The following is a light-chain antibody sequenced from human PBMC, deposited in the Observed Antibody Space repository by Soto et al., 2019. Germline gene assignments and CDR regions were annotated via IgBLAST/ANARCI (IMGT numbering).Light chain of an antibody. V-gene: IGLV2-14*03. Sequence: QSVLTQPASVSGSPGQSITISCTGTSSDIGGYNYVSWYQRHPGKAPKLMIYDVSDRPSGVSNRFSGSKSGNTASLTISGLQAEDEADYICSSYTSSSTPFVXGTGTKVPVL. CDR3: SSYTSSSTPFV. CDR2: DVS. J-gene: IGLJ1*01. CDR1: SSDIGGYNY.